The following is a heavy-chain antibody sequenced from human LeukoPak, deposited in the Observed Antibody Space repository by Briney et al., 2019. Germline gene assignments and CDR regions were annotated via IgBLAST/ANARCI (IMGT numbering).Heavy chain of an antibody. J-gene: IGHJ4*02. V-gene: IGHV4-34*01. Sequence: PSETLSLTCAVYGGSFSGYYWSWIRQPPGKGLEWIGEINHSGSTNYNPSLKSRVTISVDTSKNQFSLKLSSVTAADTAVYHCARGRGFGELFTYWGQGTLVTVSS. D-gene: IGHD3-10*01. CDR2: INHSGST. CDR3: ARGRGFGELFTY. CDR1: GGSFSGYY.